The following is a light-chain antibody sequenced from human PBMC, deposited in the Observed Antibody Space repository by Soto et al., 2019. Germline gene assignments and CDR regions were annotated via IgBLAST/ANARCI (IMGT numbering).Light chain of an antibody. CDR2: GAS. V-gene: IGKV3-20*01. J-gene: IGKJ4*01. CDR1: QSVSSSY. CDR3: QQYGSSPSS. Sequence: EIVLTQSPGTLSLSPGERATLSCRASQSVSSSYLAWYQQKPGQAPRLLIYGASSRATGIPDRFSGSGSGTAFTLTINRLEPEDFAVYYGQQYGSSPSSFGGGTKVVIK.